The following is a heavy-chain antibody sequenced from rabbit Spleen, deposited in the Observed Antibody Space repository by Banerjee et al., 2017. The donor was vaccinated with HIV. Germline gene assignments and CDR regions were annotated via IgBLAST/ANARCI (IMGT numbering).Heavy chain of an antibody. Sequence: QQQLVESGGGLVKPGASLTLSCKASGIDFTKYYITWVRQAPGKGLEWIGIIYAAKGSTDYASWVNGRFTISSDNAQSTVDLKMTSLTAADTATYFCARAIVPWLGLTRLDLWGQGTLVT. CDR1: GIDFTKYY. V-gene: IGHV1S43*01. CDR3: ARAIVPWLGLTRLDL. D-gene: IGHD4-1*01. J-gene: IGHJ3*01. CDR2: IYAAKGST.